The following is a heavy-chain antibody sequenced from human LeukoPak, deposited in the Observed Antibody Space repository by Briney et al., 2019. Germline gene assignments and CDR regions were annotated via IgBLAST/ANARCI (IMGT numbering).Heavy chain of an antibody. Sequence: ASVKVSCKASGYTFTGYAMNWVRQAPGQGLEWMGWINTNTGNPTYAQGFTGRFVFSLDTSVSTAYLQISSLKAEDTAVYYCARRRYSGSPNWFDPWGQGTLVTVSS. CDR3: ARRRYSGSPNWFDP. CDR1: GYTFTGYA. J-gene: IGHJ5*02. D-gene: IGHD1-26*01. CDR2: INTNTGNP. V-gene: IGHV7-4-1*02.